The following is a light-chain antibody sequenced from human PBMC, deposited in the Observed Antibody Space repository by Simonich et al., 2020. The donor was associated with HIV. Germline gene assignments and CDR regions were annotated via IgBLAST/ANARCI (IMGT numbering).Light chain of an antibody. CDR1: QSVLYSSNNKNY. J-gene: IGKJ4*01. V-gene: IGKV4-1*01. Sequence: DIVMTQSPDSLVVSLGERATINCKSSQSVLYSSNNKNYLAWYKQKPGQPPKLLIYWASTREFGVPDRFSGSGSGTDFTLTISSLQAEDVAVYYCQQYYSTPLTFGGGTKVEIK. CDR2: WAS. CDR3: QQYYSTPLT.